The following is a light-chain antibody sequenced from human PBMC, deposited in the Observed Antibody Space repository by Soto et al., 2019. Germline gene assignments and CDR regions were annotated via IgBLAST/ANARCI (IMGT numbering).Light chain of an antibody. CDR2: GAS. CDR1: QNLTTRF. J-gene: IGKJ2*01. V-gene: IGKV3-20*01. CDR3: QQYADLPYT. Sequence: EIVLTQSPGTLSLSPGERATLSCMASQNLTTRFLAWYQQKPGQAPRLLIYGASSRATGIPDRFSGSGSGTEYTLTISRLEPEDFAVYSCQQYADLPYTFGQGTTLEIK.